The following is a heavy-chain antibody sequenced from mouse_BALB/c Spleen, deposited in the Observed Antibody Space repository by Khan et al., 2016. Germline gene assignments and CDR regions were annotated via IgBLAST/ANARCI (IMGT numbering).Heavy chain of an antibody. V-gene: IGHV1-80*01. CDR1: GYAFSSYW. CDR3: AGGPPLAN. J-gene: IGHJ3*01. Sequence: QVQLQQSGAELVRPGSSVKISCKASGYAFSSYWMNWVKQRPGQGLEWIGQIYPGDGDTYYTGTLKGKVTLTADKSSSTAYMQLSSLTSEDSAVSFCAGGPPLANWGQGTLVTVSA. CDR2: IYPGDGDT.